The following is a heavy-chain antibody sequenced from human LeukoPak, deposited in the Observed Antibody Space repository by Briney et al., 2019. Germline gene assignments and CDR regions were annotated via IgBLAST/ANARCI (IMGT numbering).Heavy chain of an antibody. V-gene: IGHV1-69*06. D-gene: IGHD3-10*01. CDR1: GGTFSSYA. Sequence: EASVKVSCKASGGTFSSYAISWVRQAPGQGLEWMGGIIPIFGTANYAQKFQGRVTITADKSTSTAYMELSSLRSEDTAVYYCARAPPRGYYGSGSYYKGYYYYYMDVWGTGTTVTVSS. CDR2: IIPIFGTA. CDR3: ARAPPRGYYGSGSYYKGYYYYYMDV. J-gene: IGHJ6*03.